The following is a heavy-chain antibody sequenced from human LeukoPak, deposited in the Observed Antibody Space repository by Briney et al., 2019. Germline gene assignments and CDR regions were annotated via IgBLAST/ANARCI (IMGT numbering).Heavy chain of an antibody. CDR3: ARDVYCSNGVCYSAFDT. J-gene: IGHJ3*02. CDR1: GGSVSSGGYY. Sequence: PSETLSLTCTVSGGSVSSGGYYWSWIRQPPGRRLEWIGYVYDSGITNYHPSLMSRVTISIDTSRNQFSLRLRSVTAVDTAVYFCARDVYCSNGVCYSAFDTWGQGTRVSVSS. CDR2: VYDSGIT. D-gene: IGHD2-8*01. V-gene: IGHV4-61*08.